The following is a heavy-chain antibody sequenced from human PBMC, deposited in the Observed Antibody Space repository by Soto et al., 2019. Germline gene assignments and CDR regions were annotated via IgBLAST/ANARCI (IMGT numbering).Heavy chain of an antibody. D-gene: IGHD2-2*01. CDR2: ISPIFGTA. CDR3: ARDPNLVGVPAASIGDYYYGMDV. CDR1: GGTFSSYA. V-gene: IGHV1-69*01. J-gene: IGHJ6*02. Sequence: QVQLVQSGAEVKKPGSSVKVSCKASGGTFSSYAISWVRQAPGQGLEWMGGISPIFGTANYAQKFQGRVTITADESTRTAYMELSSLRSDDTAVYYCARDPNLVGVPAASIGDYYYGMDVWGQGTTVTVSS.